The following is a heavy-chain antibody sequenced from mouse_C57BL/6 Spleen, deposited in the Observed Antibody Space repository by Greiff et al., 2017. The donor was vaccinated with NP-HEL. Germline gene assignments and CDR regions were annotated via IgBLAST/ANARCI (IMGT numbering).Heavy chain of an antibody. CDR2: TCWDDAK. CDR3: ARREYYGSSYAMDD. Sequence: QVTLKVSGPGLLQSSQTLSLTCSFSGFSLSTSGMGVSWIRQPSGKGLEWLAHTCWDDAKRSHPSLKSRLTISKDTSRNQVFLKITRVDTADTATYDGARREYYGSSYAMDDWGQGTSVTVSS. D-gene: IGHD1-1*01. V-gene: IGHV8-12*01. J-gene: IGHJ4*01. CDR1: GFSLSTSGMG.